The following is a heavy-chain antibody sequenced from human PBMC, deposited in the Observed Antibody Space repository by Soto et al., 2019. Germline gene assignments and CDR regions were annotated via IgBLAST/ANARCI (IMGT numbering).Heavy chain of an antibody. D-gene: IGHD3-22*01. CDR1: GFTFSLAW. CDR3: THSWTYYSDNSV. J-gene: IGHJ3*01. CDR2: IKSEGSGGTT. V-gene: IGHV3-15*07. Sequence: EEQLVESGGGLVKPGGSLRLSCAGSGFTFSLAWMNWVRQAPGKGLEWVGRIKSEGSGGTTDYAAPMKGRFTISRDDSINTLYLQMNNLKTEDTAVYYCTHSWTYYSDNSVCGQGTMVTVSS.